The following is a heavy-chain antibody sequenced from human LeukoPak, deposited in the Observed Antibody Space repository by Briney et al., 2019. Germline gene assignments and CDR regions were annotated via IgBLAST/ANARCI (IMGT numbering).Heavy chain of an antibody. CDR3: AGVWSSSWYGGFDP. D-gene: IGHD6-13*01. J-gene: IGHJ5*02. Sequence: SVKVSCKASGGTSSSYAISWVRQAPGQGLEWMGGIIPIFGTANYAQKFQGRVTITTDESTSTAYMELSSLRSEDTAVYYCAGVWSSSWYGGFDPWGQGTLVTVSS. CDR2: IIPIFGTA. CDR1: GGTSSSYA. V-gene: IGHV1-69*05.